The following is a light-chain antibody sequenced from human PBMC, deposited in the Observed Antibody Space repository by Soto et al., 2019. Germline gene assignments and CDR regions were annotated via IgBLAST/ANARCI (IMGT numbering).Light chain of an antibody. Sequence: EIVLTQSPGTLSLSPGERATLSCRASQSVRSDYLAWYQQKPGQAPRLHIYGASTRATGIPDRFTGSGSGTELTLTISRLEPEDFAVYYCQQYGSSPRTFGQGTKVEIK. V-gene: IGKV3-20*01. J-gene: IGKJ1*01. CDR1: QSVRSDY. CDR2: GAS. CDR3: QQYGSSPRT.